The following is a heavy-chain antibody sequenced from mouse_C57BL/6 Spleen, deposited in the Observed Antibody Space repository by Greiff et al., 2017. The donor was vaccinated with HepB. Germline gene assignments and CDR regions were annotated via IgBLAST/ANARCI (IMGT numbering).Heavy chain of an antibody. J-gene: IGHJ2*01. V-gene: IGHV1-52*01. Sequence: QVQLQQPGAELVRPGSSVKLSCKASGYTFTSYWMHWVKQRPIQGLEWIGNIDPSDSETHYNQKFKDKATLTVDKSSSTAYMQLRSLTSEDSAVYYFARGGPYYFDYRGQGTTLTFAS. CDR2: IDPSDSET. CDR1: GYTFTSYW. CDR3: ARGGPYYFDY.